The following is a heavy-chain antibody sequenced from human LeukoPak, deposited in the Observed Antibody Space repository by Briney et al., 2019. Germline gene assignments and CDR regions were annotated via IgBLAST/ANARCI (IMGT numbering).Heavy chain of an antibody. V-gene: IGHV1-69*05. CDR2: IIPIFGTA. D-gene: IGHD6-13*01. Sequence: GASVKVSCKASGGTFSSYAISWVRQAPGQGLEWMGGIIPIFGTANYAQKLQGRVTMTTDTSTSTAYMELRSLRSDDTAVYYCARDLHSSWYFSVNWGQGTLVTVSS. J-gene: IGHJ4*02. CDR1: GGTFSSYA. CDR3: ARDLHSSWYFSVN.